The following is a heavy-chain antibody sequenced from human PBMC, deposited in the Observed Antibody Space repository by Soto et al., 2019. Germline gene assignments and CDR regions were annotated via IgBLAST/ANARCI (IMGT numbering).Heavy chain of an antibody. CDR1: GYTFTNFY. J-gene: IGHJ4*02. CDR3: ARTNAVVTPLSGDF. V-gene: IGHV1-46*01. D-gene: IGHD4-4*01. Sequence: QIQLMQSGAEVRKPGASVKVSCKASGYTFTNFYMHWVRQTHGQGFEWMGVINPISGSADYALTFQGRITMTRDTSTSTVFMELSSLTSEDTAVYFCARTNAVVTPLSGDFWGQGTQVTVSS. CDR2: INPISGSA.